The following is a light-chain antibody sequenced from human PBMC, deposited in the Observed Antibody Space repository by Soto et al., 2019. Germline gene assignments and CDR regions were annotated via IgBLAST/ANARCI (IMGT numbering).Light chain of an antibody. Sequence: QSVLTQPASVSGSPGQSITISCTGTSSDVGAYNYVSWFQQHPGKAPKLMIYDVSNRPSGVSNRFSGSKSGNTASLTISGLQAEDEADYYCSSYARNRDVLFGGGTKLTVL. J-gene: IGLJ2*01. CDR1: SSDVGAYNY. V-gene: IGLV2-14*01. CDR3: SSYARNRDVL. CDR2: DVS.